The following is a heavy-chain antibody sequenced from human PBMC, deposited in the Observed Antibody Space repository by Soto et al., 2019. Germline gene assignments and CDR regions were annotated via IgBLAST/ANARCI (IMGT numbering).Heavy chain of an antibody. V-gene: IGHV1-69*01. CDR1: GGTFSSYA. Sequence: QVQLVQSGAEVKKPGSSVKVSCKASGGTFSSYAISWVRQAPGQGLEWMGGIIPIFGTANYAQKFQGRVTITADESTSTAYMELSSLRSEDTAVYYCARVESIAGPGGHYYYGMDVWGQGTTVTVSS. J-gene: IGHJ6*02. CDR2: IIPIFGTA. CDR3: ARVESIAGPGGHYYYGMDV. D-gene: IGHD6-6*01.